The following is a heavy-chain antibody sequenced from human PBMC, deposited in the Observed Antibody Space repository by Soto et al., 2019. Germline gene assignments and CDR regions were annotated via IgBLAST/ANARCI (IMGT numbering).Heavy chain of an antibody. CDR2: INHSGST. V-gene: IGHV4-34*01. J-gene: IGHJ1*01. CDR1: GGSFSGYY. CDR3: ARGGVVVPAAIKYFQH. Sequence: SETLSLTCAVYGGSFSGYYWSWIRQPPGKGLEWIGEINHSGSTNYNPSLKSRVTISVDTSKNQFSLKLSSVTAADTAVYYCARGGVVVPAAIKYFQHWGQGTLVTVSS. D-gene: IGHD2-2*02.